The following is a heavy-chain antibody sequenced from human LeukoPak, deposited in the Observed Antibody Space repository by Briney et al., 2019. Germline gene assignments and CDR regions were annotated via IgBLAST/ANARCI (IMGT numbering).Heavy chain of an antibody. Sequence: SETLYLTCTVSGGSISSSSYYWGWIRQPPGKGLEWIGSIYESGSTYYNPSLKSRVTISVDTSKNQLSLKLSAVTAADTAVYYCARAGSSTRNNWFDPWGQGTLVTVSS. CDR1: GGSISSSSYY. D-gene: IGHD6-6*01. J-gene: IGHJ5*02. CDR2: IYESGST. V-gene: IGHV4-39*07. CDR3: ARAGSSTRNNWFDP.